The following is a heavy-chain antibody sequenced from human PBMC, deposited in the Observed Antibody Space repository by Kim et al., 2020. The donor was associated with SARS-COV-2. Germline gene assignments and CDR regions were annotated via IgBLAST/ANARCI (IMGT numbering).Heavy chain of an antibody. Sequence: GGSLRLSCVASGFSVTDAWMNWIRQTPGKGLEWIARIKSEIDGGATDYAAPVKGRFTISRDESDNSINLHMTNLRPEDTAMYYCTTDGEQMWLGTQPLRLSLLNWTDPWGQGTPVTVSS. CDR3: TTDGEQMWLGTQPLRLSLLNWTDP. CDR1: GFSVTDAW. CDR2: IKSEIDGGAT. D-gene: IGHD3-10*01. J-gene: IGHJ5*02. V-gene: IGHV3-15*01.